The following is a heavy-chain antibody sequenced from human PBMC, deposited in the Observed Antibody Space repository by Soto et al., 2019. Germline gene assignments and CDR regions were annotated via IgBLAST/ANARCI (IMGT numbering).Heavy chain of an antibody. Sequence: QLQLQESGPGLVKPSETLSLTCTVSGGSISSSSYYWGWIRQPPGKGLEWIGSIYYSGSTYYNPSLKSRVTISVDTSKNQFSLKLSSVTAADTAVYYCARRRAIGDYIIWGQGTLVTVSS. CDR3: ARRRAIGDYII. CDR1: GGSISSSSYY. D-gene: IGHD2-21*02. J-gene: IGHJ4*02. V-gene: IGHV4-39*01. CDR2: IYYSGST.